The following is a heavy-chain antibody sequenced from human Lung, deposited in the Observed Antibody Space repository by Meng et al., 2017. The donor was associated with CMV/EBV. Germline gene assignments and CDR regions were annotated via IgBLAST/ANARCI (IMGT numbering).Heavy chain of an antibody. CDR2: IYSGGST. CDR1: GFTVSGNY. J-gene: IGHJ6*02. V-gene: IGHV3-53*01. CDR3: ERDSYGMDV. Sequence: GGSLRLSCAASGFTVSGNYMKWVRKAPGKRLEWVSVIYSGGSTYYADSVKGRFTIPRDNSKNTLYLHMNSLRAEDKPVYYCERDSYGMDVWGQGTTVTVSS.